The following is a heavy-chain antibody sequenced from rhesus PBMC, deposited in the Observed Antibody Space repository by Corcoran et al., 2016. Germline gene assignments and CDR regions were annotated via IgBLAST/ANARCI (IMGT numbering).Heavy chain of an antibody. Sequence: QVQLVQSGAEVKQPGASVKVSCQPSGYSFTRLGINWVLHATGQRLEWMGWINTGTGNPTYAQGFKERFTFSMDTSISMADLQISSLKAEDTAVYYCSRHVNWYFDIWGPGTPITISS. CDR2: INTGTGNP. V-gene: IGHV7-114*01. CDR3: SRHVNWYFDI. CDR1: GYSFTRLG. J-gene: IGHJ2*01.